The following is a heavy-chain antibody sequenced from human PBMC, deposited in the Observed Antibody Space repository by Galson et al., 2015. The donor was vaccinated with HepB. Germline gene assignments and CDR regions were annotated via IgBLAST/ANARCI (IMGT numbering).Heavy chain of an antibody. V-gene: IGHV6-1*01. CDR3: ARALSAVLGYCSSTSCSNDAFDI. CDR2: TYYRSKWYN. Sequence: CAISGDSVSSNSAAWNWIRQSPSRGLEWLGRTYYRSKWYNDYAVSVKSRITINPDTSKNQFSLQLNSVTPEDTAVYYCARALSAVLGYCSSTSCSNDAFDIWGQGTMVTVSS. CDR1: GDSVSSNSAA. J-gene: IGHJ3*02. D-gene: IGHD2-2*01.